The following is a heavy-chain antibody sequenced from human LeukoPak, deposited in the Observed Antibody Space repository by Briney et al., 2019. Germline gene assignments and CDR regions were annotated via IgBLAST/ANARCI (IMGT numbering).Heavy chain of an antibody. D-gene: IGHD3-22*01. CDR1: GGSFSGYY. J-gene: IGHJ3*02. Sequence: PSETLSLTCAAYGGSFSGYYWSWIRQPPGKGLEWIGEINHSGSTNYNPSLKSRVTISVDTSKNQFSLKLSSVTAADTAVYYCAKYYYDSKDAFDIWGQGTMVTVSS. V-gene: IGHV4-34*01. CDR3: AKYYYDSKDAFDI. CDR2: INHSGST.